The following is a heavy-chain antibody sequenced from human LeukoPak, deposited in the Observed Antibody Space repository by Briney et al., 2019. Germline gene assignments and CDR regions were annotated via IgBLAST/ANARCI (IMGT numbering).Heavy chain of an antibody. D-gene: IGHD5-12*01. CDR1: GYSFAGYS. CDR2: IYPDGSDP. CDR3: ATDSGSDAFDI. Sequence: GESLKISCKGSGYSFAGYSIGWVRQMPGKGLEWMGIIYPDGSDPRYSPSFQGQVTISADKSISTAYLQWSSLKASDTAMYYCATDSGSDAFDIWGQGTMVTVSS. J-gene: IGHJ3*02. V-gene: IGHV5-51*01.